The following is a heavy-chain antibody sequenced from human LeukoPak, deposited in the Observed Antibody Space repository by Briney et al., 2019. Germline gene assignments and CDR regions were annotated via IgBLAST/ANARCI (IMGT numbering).Heavy chain of an antibody. D-gene: IGHD3-3*01. CDR2: INPNSGGT. Sequence: ASVTVSCKASGYTFTGYYMHWVRQAPGQGLEWMGWINPNSGGTNYAQKFQGRVTMTRDTSISTAYMELSRLRSDDTAVYYCARDFGVVIINFDYWGQGTLVTVSS. J-gene: IGHJ4*02. CDR3: ARDFGVVIINFDY. V-gene: IGHV1-2*02. CDR1: GYTFTGYY.